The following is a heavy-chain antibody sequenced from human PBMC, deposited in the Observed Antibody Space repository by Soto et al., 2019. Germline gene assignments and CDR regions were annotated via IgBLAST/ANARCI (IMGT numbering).Heavy chain of an antibody. Sequence: EVQLVESGGGLVQPGGSLRLSCAASGFTFNGYGINWVRQAPGKGLEWVSYISSSGSTIYYADAVKGRFTISRDNAKNSLYLQMNSLRAEETAIYYCARDRYGSGSSHAFDIWGQGTMVTVSS. CDR2: ISSSGSTI. J-gene: IGHJ3*02. V-gene: IGHV3-48*01. CDR1: GFTFNGYG. D-gene: IGHD3-10*01. CDR3: ARDRYGSGSSHAFDI.